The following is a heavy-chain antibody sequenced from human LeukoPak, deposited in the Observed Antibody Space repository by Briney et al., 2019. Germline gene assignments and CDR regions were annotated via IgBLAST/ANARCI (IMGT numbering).Heavy chain of an antibody. D-gene: IGHD3-9*01. CDR3: TGAHYDILTGYGEI. Sequence: SETLSLSCAVSDGSISSSNWRSWVRQPQGKGLEWIEEIYHSGSTNYNPSLKNRVTISVDTSKNQLSLKVSSVTAADTAMYYCTGAHYDILTGYGEIWGQGSLVTVSS. J-gene: IGHJ4*02. CDR1: DGSISSSNW. V-gene: IGHV4-4*02. CDR2: IYHSGST.